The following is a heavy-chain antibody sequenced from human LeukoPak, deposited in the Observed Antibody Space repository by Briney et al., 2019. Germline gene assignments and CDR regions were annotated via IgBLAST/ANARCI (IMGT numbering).Heavy chain of an antibody. CDR3: AKYCSSTSCRDAFDI. Sequence: PVKVSCKASGGTFSSYAISWVRQAPGQGLEWMGGIIPIFGTANYAQKFQGRVTITADESTSTAYMELSSLRSEDTAVYYCAKYCSSTSCRDAFDIWGQGTMVTVSS. D-gene: IGHD2-2*01. CDR1: GGTFSSYA. CDR2: IIPIFGTA. J-gene: IGHJ3*02. V-gene: IGHV1-69*13.